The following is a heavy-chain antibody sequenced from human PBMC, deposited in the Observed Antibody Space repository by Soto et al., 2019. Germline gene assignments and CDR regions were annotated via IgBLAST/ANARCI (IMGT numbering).Heavy chain of an antibody. CDR2: IYYSGST. Sequence: PSETLSLTCTVSGGSISSGDYYWSWIRQPPGKGLEWIGYIYYSGSTYYNPSLKSRVTISVDTSKNQFSLKLSSVTAADTAVYYCARLNYYDSSGSQFLFDYCGQGTLVTVSS. CDR1: GGSISSGDYY. CDR3: ARLNYYDSSGSQFLFDY. D-gene: IGHD3-22*01. V-gene: IGHV4-30-4*01. J-gene: IGHJ4*02.